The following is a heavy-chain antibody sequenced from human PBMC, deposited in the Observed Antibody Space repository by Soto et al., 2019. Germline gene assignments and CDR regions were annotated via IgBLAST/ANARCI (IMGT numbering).Heavy chain of an antibody. CDR1: GGSFSGYY. J-gene: IGHJ5*02. CDR2: INHSGST. CDR3: ARGRYSYGYNWFDP. D-gene: IGHD5-18*01. V-gene: IGHV4-34*01. Sequence: SETLSLTCAVYGGSFSGYYWSWIRQPPGKGLEWIGEINHSGSTNYNPSLKSRVTISVDTSKNQFSLKLSSVTAADTAVYYCARGRYSYGYNWFDPWGQGTLVTVSS.